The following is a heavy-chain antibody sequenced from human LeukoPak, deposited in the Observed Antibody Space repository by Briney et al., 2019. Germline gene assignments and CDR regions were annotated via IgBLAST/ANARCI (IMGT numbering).Heavy chain of an antibody. Sequence: RGSLRLSCAASVFTVSTNYMSWVRQAPGRGPEWVSVIYNDGGTDYADSVKGRFIISRDNSKNTVYLQMNSQRVDDTAVYYCARDGAPGWPHTYWGQGTVVTVSS. CDR2: IYNDGGT. CDR3: ARDGAPGWPHTY. D-gene: IGHD2-15*01. J-gene: IGHJ4*02. CDR1: VFTVSTNY. V-gene: IGHV3-53*01.